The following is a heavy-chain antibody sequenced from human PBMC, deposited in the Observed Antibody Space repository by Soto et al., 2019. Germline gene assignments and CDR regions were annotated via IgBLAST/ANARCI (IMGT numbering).Heavy chain of an antibody. J-gene: IGHJ6*03. D-gene: IGHD1-20*01. CDR2: IYSGGST. Sequence: PGGSLRLSCAASGFTVSSNYMSWVRRAPGKGLEWVSVIYSGGSTYYADSVKGGFTISRDNSKNTLYLQMNSLRAEDTAVYYRARDFWTITGEVNYYYYMDVWGKGTTVTVSS. CDR3: ARDFWTITGEVNYYYYMDV. V-gene: IGHV3-66*01. CDR1: GFTVSSNY.